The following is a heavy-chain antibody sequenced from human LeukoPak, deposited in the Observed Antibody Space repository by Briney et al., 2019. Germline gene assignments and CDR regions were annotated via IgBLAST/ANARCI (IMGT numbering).Heavy chain of an antibody. Sequence: SGTLSLTCDVFGGSITSGHWWTWVRQAPGRGLEWIGEIFHTGSTDYNPSLKSRVTISVDKSKNQFSQKLAFVTAADTAVYYCARDQTVRSWYFDSWGQGTLVTVSS. D-gene: IGHD2-15*01. CDR2: IFHTGST. J-gene: IGHJ4*02. CDR3: ARDQTVRSWYFDS. V-gene: IGHV4-4*02. CDR1: GGSITSGHW.